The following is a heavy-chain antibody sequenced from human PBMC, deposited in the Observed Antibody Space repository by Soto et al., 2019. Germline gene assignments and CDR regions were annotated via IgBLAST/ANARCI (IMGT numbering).Heavy chain of an antibody. Sequence: QVQLVESGGGVVQPGRSLRLSCAASGFTFSSYAMHWVRQAPGKGLEWVAVISYDGSNKYYADSVKGRFTISRDNSKNTLYLQMNSLRAEDTAVYYCARDGDTSLDDILTGYYISGAYYYYGMDVWGQGTTVTVSS. V-gene: IGHV3-30-3*01. CDR2: ISYDGSNK. J-gene: IGHJ6*02. D-gene: IGHD3-9*01. CDR1: GFTFSSYA. CDR3: ARDGDTSLDDILTGYYISGAYYYYGMDV.